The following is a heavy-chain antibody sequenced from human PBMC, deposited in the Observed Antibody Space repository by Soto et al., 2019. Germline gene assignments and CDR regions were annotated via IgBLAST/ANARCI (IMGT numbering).Heavy chain of an antibody. CDR2: ISGTGGTT. CDR3: VSDPHSAVTTGGWFES. Sequence: EVQLLESGGGLIQPGGSLRLSCAASGFSFESYAMSWVHQAPGTGLMWVSIISGTGGTTFYADSVKGRFTISRDNSKNMVYLQMDSLRADDTALYYCVSDPHSAVTTGGWFESWGQGTLVTVSS. V-gene: IGHV3-23*01. CDR1: GFSFESYA. D-gene: IGHD4-17*01. J-gene: IGHJ5*01.